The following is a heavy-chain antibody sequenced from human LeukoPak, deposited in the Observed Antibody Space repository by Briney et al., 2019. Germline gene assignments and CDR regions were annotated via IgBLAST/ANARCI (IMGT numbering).Heavy chain of an antibody. Sequence: ASVKVSCKASGYTFTGYCVHWVRQAPGQGLEWIGQINPNTDITSYAQKFQGRVTVTRDTSINTAYMELSSLRSDDTAVYYCARSRLDGYDSGGYLYYFDYWGQGTLVTVSS. CDR3: ARSRLDGYDSGGYLYYFDY. V-gene: IGHV1-2*06. CDR2: INPNTDIT. J-gene: IGHJ4*02. D-gene: IGHD3-22*01. CDR1: GYTFTGYC.